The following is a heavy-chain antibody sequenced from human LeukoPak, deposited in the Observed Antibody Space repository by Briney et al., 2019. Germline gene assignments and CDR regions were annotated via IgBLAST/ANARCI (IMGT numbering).Heavy chain of an antibody. V-gene: IGHV3-23*01. CDR1: GFPFSSYG. CDR2: ISDSGGGT. CDR3: AKLGSNVVPAANFDY. J-gene: IGHJ4*02. Sequence: GGSLRLSCATSGFPFSSYGMRWVRQAPGKGLEWDSAISDSGGGTYFADSVKGRFTISRENSKNTLSLNMTSLRADGTAVYYFAKLGSNVVPAANFDYWGQGTLVTVSS. D-gene: IGHD2-2*01.